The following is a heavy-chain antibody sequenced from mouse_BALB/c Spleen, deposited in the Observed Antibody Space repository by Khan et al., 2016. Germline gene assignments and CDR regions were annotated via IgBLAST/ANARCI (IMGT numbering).Heavy chain of an antibody. J-gene: IGHJ4*01. CDR2: ISYSGST. D-gene: IGHD1-1*01. Sequence: EVQLQESGPGLVKPSQSLSLTCTVTGYSITSDYAWNWIRQFPGNKLEWMGYISYSGSTSYNPSLKSRISITRDTSKNPFFLQLNSVTTEDTATYYWARSYGSSYAMDYWGQGTSVTVSS. CDR3: ARSYGSSYAMDY. CDR1: GYSITSDYA. V-gene: IGHV3-2*02.